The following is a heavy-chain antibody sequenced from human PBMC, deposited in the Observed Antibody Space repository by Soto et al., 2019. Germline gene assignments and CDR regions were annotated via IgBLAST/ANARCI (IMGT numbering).Heavy chain of an antibody. V-gene: IGHV4-59*01. CDR1: GGSISNYY. Sequence: QVQLQESGPGLVKPSETLSLTCTVSGGSISNYYWSWIRQPPGKGLEWIGYLYYIGSANYNPSLKSRVTMSLDTSKTQFSLKLSSVTTADTAVYYCASQHYGRSSSSSFDPWGQVTLVTVSS. D-gene: IGHD6-6*01. CDR2: LYYIGSA. J-gene: IGHJ5*02. CDR3: ASQHYGRSSSSSFDP.